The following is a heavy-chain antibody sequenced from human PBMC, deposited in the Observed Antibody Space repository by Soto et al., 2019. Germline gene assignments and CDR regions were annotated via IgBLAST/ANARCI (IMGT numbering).Heavy chain of an antibody. CDR2: IYYSGST. Sequence: PSETLSLTCSVSGGSISSYDWSWIRQPPGKGLEWIGYIYYSGSTNYNPSLKSRVTISVDTSKNQFSLKLSSVTAADTAVYYCARHRLSSSWLCFDYWGQGTLVTVSS. D-gene: IGHD6-13*01. CDR1: GGSISSYD. CDR3: ARHRLSSSWLCFDY. J-gene: IGHJ4*02. V-gene: IGHV4-59*08.